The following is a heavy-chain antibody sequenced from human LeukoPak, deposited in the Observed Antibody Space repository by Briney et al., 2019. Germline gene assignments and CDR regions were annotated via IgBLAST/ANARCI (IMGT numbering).Heavy chain of an antibody. CDR1: GFTFSSHA. V-gene: IGHV3-30*01. CDR3: ARSDNFWSGYKPLGDYYFDY. D-gene: IGHD3-3*01. J-gene: IGHJ4*02. Sequence: QPGRSLRLSCAASGFTFSSHAMHWVRQAPGKGLEWVAVISYDGSNKYYADSVKGRFTISRDNSKNTLYLQMNSLRAEDTTVYYCARSDNFWSGYKPLGDYYFDYWGQGTLVTVSS. CDR2: ISYDGSNK.